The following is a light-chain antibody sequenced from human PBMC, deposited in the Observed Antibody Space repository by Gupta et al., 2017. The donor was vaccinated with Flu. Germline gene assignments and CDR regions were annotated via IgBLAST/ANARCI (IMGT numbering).Light chain of an antibody. Sequence: QSALTQPRSVSGSPGQSVTISCTGTSSDVGGYNYVSWYQQHPGKAPKLMIYDVSKRPSGVPDRCSGSKSGNTASLTISGLQAEDEADYYCCSYAGSYTHYVFGTGTKVTVL. CDR1: SSDVGGYNY. V-gene: IGLV2-11*01. CDR3: CSYAGSYTHYV. J-gene: IGLJ1*01. CDR2: DVS.